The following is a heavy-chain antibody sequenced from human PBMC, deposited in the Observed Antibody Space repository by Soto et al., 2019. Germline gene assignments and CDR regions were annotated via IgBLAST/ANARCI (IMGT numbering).Heavy chain of an antibody. CDR3: ARHRIVGPRDAFAI. Sequence: SVKGSCKASGGSFSSYAISWVRQAPGQGLEWMGGIIPIFGTANYAQKFQGRVTITADKSTSTAYMELSSLRSDDTAVYYCARHRIVGPRDAFAIRAQRTMVP. CDR2: IIPIFGTA. CDR1: GGSFSSYA. V-gene: IGHV1-69*06. J-gene: IGHJ3*02. D-gene: IGHD1-26*01.